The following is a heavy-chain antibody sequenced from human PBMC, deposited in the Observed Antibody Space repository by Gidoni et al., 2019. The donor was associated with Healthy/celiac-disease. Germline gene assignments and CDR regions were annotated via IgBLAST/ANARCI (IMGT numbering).Heavy chain of an antibody. J-gene: IGHJ5*02. CDR3: ARGPGSGYYP. V-gene: IGHV4-59*01. D-gene: IGHD3-22*01. Sequence: QVQLQESGPGLVKPSETLSLTCTVSGGSISSYYWSWIRQPPGKGLEWMGYIYYSGSTNYNPSLKSRVTISVDTSKNQFSLKLSSVTAADTAVYYCARGPGSGYYPWGQGTLVTVSS. CDR1: GGSISSYY. CDR2: IYYSGST.